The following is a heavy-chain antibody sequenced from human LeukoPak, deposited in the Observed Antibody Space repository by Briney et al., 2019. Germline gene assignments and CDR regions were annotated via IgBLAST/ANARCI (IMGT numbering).Heavy chain of an antibody. V-gene: IGHV3-23*01. J-gene: IGHJ4*02. CDR2: ISGSGGST. D-gene: IGHD2/OR15-2a*01. CDR3: AGGAGFLIDY. CDR1: GFTFSSYA. Sequence: PGGSLRLSCAASGFTFSSYAMSSVRQAPGKGLEWVSAISGSGGSTYYADSVKGRFTISRDNAKNSLYLQMNSLRADDTAVYFCAGGAGFLIDYWGQGALVTVSS.